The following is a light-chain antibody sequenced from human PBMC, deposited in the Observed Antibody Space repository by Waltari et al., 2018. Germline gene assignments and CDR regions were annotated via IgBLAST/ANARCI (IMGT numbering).Light chain of an antibody. J-gene: IGKJ3*01. CDR3: QQSYSTVT. CDR2: AAS. V-gene: IGKV1-39*01. CDR1: QSISSY. Sequence: DIQMTQSPSSLSASVGDRVTITCRASQSISSYLNWYQQKPGKAPKPLIYAASSLQSGVPSRFSGSGAGTDFTLTISSLQPEDFATYYCQQSYSTVTFGPGTKVDIK.